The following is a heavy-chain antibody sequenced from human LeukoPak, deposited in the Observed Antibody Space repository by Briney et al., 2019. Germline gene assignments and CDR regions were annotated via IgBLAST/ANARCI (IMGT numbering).Heavy chain of an antibody. CDR1: GYSIRSGFY. CDR3: ARAVGSFDWLPLFDY. J-gene: IGHJ4*02. CDR2: IYHSGIT. Sequence: SETLSPTCTVSGYSIRSGFYWGWIRQPPGKGLEWIGNIYHSGITYYTPSLKSRVTISVDTSKNQFYLKLSSVTAADTAVYYCARAVGSFDWLPLFDYWGQGTLVTVS. D-gene: IGHD3-9*01. V-gene: IGHV4-38-2*02.